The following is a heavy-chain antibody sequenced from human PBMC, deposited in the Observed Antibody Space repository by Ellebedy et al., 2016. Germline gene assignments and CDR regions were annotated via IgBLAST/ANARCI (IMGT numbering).Heavy chain of an antibody. V-gene: IGHV1-2*02. J-gene: IGHJ4*02. Sequence: ASVKVSCXTSGYTFTGNYLHWVRQAPGQGLEWMGWINANSGTTKYAQKFHGRFALTRDTSTSTAYMELSRLASDDTAVFFCAREPSVVSTDGDYYFDSWGQGTLVTVPS. D-gene: IGHD3-10*01. CDR1: GYTFTGNY. CDR2: INANSGTT. CDR3: AREPSVVSTDGDYYFDS.